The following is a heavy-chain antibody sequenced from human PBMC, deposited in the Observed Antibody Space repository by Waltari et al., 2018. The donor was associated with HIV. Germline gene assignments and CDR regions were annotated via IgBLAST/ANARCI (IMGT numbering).Heavy chain of an antibody. D-gene: IGHD2-15*01. CDR3: ARDSIVVVVAADYGMDV. Sequence: QVQLQESGPGLVKPSQTLSLTCTVSGGSISSGRYYWSWIRQPAGKGLEWIGRIYTSGGTNENPSLKSRVTISVDTAKNQFSLKLSSVTAADTAVYYCARDSIVVVVAADYGMDVWGQGTTVTVSS. CDR2: IYTSGGT. V-gene: IGHV4-61*02. CDR1: GGSISSGRYY. J-gene: IGHJ6*02.